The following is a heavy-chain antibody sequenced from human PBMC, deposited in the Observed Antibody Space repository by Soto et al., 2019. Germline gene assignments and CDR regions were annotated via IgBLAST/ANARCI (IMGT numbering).Heavy chain of an antibody. V-gene: IGHV3-33*01. CDR2: TWYDGNNK. CDR1: GFTFSNYG. D-gene: IGHD2-21*01. J-gene: IGHJ4*02. CDR3: ARGLHSLFDY. Sequence: GGSLRLSCAASGFTFSNYGMHWVRQAPGKGLEWVAVTWYDGNNKYYADSVKGRFTISRDNSNNTLYVQMTSLRAEDTAVYYCARGLHSLFDYWGQGTLVTVSS.